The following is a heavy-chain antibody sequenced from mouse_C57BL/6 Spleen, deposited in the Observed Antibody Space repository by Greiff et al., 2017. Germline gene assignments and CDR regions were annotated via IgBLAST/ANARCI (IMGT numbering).Heavy chain of an antibody. V-gene: IGHV1-4*01. J-gene: IGHJ2*01. CDR3: ARGYYFDY. Sequence: QVQLQQSGAELARPGASVKMSCKASGYTFTSYTMHWVKQRPGQGLEWIGYINPSSGYTKYNQKFKDKATLTADNSASTAYMQLSSLTSENSAVYYCARGYYFDYWGQGTTLTVSS. CDR1: GYTFTSYT. CDR2: INPSSGYT.